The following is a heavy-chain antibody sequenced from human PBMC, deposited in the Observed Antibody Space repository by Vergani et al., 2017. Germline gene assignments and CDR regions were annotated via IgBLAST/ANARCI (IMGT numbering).Heavy chain of an antibody. Sequence: QVQLVESGGGVVQPGGSLRLSCAASGFTFSNYGMHWVRQTPGKGLEWVAFIRHDGSNKFFGDSVKGRFTISKDISKNTLYLQMNSLRGDDTAVYYCARETRDTPSSLDYWGQGTLVTVSS. CDR1: GFTFSNYG. D-gene: IGHD5-24*01. J-gene: IGHJ4*02. V-gene: IGHV3-30*02. CDR3: ARETRDTPSSLDY. CDR2: IRHDGSNK.